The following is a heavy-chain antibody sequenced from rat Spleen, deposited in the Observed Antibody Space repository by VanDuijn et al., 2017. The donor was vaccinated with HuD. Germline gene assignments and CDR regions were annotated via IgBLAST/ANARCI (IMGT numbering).Heavy chain of an antibody. CDR2: IIYDGSST. Sequence: EVQLVESGGGLVQPGRSLKLSCAASGFTFSDHAMAWVRQAPKKGLDWVATIIYDGSSTYYLDSVRGRFTISRHNAENTVYLQMNSLRSDDTATYYCAGEGFGVTFAYWGQGTLVTVSS. D-gene: IGHD4-3*01. V-gene: IGHV5-17*01. CDR1: GFTFSDHA. CDR3: AGEGFGVTFAY. J-gene: IGHJ3*01.